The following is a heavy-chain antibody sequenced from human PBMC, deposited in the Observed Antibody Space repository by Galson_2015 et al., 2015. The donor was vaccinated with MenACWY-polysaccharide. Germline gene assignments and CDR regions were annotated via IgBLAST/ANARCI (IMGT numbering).Heavy chain of an antibody. V-gene: IGHV3-21*01. D-gene: IGHD2-21*01. CDR1: GFTFSSYS. J-gene: IGHJ4*02. Sequence: SLRLSCAASGFTFSSYSMNWVRQAPGRGLEWVSSISSSRTSIYYADSVKGRFTISRDNAKNSLYLQMNSLRAEDTAVYYCTRDERYCRDDMCSPLDYGGQGTLVTVSS. CDR3: TRDERYCRDDMCSPLDY. CDR2: ISSSRTSI.